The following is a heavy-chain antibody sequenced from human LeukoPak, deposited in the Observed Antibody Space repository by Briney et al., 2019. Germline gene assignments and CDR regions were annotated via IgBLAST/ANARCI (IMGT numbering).Heavy chain of an antibody. Sequence: GGSLRLSCAASGFTFSSYSMNWVRQAPGKGLEWVSYISSGSSAIYYADSVKGRFTISRDNAKNSLYLQMNSLRDEDTAVYYCARAYYYGSGTFDYWGQGTLVTASS. D-gene: IGHD3-10*01. CDR2: ISSGSSAI. V-gene: IGHV3-48*02. CDR1: GFTFSSYS. J-gene: IGHJ4*02. CDR3: ARAYYYGSGTFDY.